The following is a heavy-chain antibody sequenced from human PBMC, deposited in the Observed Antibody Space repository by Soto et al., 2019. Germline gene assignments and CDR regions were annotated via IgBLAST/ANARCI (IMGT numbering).Heavy chain of an antibody. J-gene: IGHJ6*02. CDR3: AKDQIAAAGTGYYYGMDV. D-gene: IGHD6-13*01. V-gene: IGHV3-74*01. Sequence: EVQLVESGGGLVQPGGSLRLSCAASGFTFSSYWMHWVRQAPGKGLVWVSRINSDGSSTSYADSVKGRFTISRDNAKNTLYLQMNSLRAEDTAVYYCAKDQIAAAGTGYYYGMDVWGQGTTVTVSS. CDR1: GFTFSSYW. CDR2: INSDGSST.